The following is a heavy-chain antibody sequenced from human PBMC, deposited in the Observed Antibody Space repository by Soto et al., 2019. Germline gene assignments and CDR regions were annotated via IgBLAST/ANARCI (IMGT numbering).Heavy chain of an antibody. CDR3: ASLAGPSNYYYYGMDV. CDR1: SFSISSGGYY. J-gene: IGHJ6*02. V-gene: IGHV4-31*11. Sequence: PSETLSLTCAVSSFSISSGGYYWSWIRQHPGKGLEWIGYIYYSGSTYYNPSLKSRVTISVDTSKNQFSLKLSSVTAADTAVYYCASLAGPSNYYYYGMDVWGQGTTVTVSS. CDR2: IYYSGST.